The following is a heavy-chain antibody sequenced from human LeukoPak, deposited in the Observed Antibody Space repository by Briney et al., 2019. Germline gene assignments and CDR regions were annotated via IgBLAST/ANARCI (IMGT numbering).Heavy chain of an antibody. CDR2: IYYSGST. CDR3: ARQREAYYYYMDV. CDR1: GGSISSGGYY. V-gene: IGHV4-31*03. D-gene: IGHD1-26*01. J-gene: IGHJ6*03. Sequence: SQTLSLTCTVSGGSISSGGYYWSWIRQHPGKGLEWIGYIYYSGSTYYNPSLKSRLTISVDTSKNQFSLKLTSVTAADTAVYYCARQREAYYYYMDVWGKGTTVTVS.